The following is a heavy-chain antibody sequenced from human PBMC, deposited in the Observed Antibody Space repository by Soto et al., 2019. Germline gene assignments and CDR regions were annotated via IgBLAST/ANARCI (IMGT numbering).Heavy chain of an antibody. CDR1: GFTFSGSA. J-gene: IGHJ4*02. V-gene: IGHV3-73*02. D-gene: IGHD2-15*01. CDR3: TRHGDYCSGGSCYTPDFDY. CDR2: IRSKANSYAT. Sequence: EVQLVESGGGLVQPGGSLKLSCAASGFTFSGSAMHWVRQASGKGLEWVGRIRSKANSYATAYAASVKGRFTISRDDSKNTANRQMNSLKTEDTAVYFCTRHGDYCSGGSCYTPDFDYWGQGTLVTVSS.